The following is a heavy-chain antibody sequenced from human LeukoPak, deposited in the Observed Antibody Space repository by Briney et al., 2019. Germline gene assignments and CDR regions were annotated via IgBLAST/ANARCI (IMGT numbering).Heavy chain of an antibody. V-gene: IGHV4-34*01. J-gene: IGHJ4*02. D-gene: IGHD6-13*01. CDR3: ARRAYSSSWFGRSFDY. CDR1: GGSFSGYY. Sequence: PSETLSLTCAVYGGSFSGYYWSWIRQPPGKGLEWIGEINHSGSTNYNPSLKSRVTISVDTSKNQFSLKLSSVTAADTAVYYCARRAYSSSWFGRSFDYWGQGTLVTVSS. CDR2: INHSGST.